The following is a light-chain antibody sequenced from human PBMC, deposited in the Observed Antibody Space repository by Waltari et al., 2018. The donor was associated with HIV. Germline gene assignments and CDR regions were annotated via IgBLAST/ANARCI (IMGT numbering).Light chain of an antibody. CDR3: CAYAAGRVSYV. V-gene: IGLV2-11*01. Sequence: QSALTQPPSVSGSPGQSVSISCSGTTSDVGFYDYVSWYQQYPGKAPHLIIFDVNQRPSGVPERFPGSKSGNTASLTISVLQTEDEADYFCCAYAAGRVSYVFGNGTAVAVL. CDR2: DVN. J-gene: IGLJ1*01. CDR1: TSDVGFYDY.